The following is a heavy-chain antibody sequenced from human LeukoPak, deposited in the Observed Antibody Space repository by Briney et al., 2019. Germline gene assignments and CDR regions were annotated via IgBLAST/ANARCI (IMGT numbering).Heavy chain of an antibody. J-gene: IGHJ4*02. D-gene: IGHD3-22*01. Sequence: SETLSLTCTVSGGSISSSSYYWGWIRQPPGKGLEWIGSIYYSGSTYYNPSLKSRVTISVDTSKNQFSLKLSSVTAADTAVYYCARGRTYYYDSSGPSLHFDYWGQGTLVTVSS. CDR2: IYYSGST. CDR3: ARGRTYYYDSSGPSLHFDY. V-gene: IGHV4-39*07. CDR1: GGSISSSSYY.